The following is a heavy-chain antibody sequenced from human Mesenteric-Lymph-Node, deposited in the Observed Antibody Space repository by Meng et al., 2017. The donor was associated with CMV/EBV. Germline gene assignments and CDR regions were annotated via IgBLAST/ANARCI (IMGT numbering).Heavy chain of an antibody. J-gene: IGHJ5*02. CDR1: GFTFSSYW. Sequence: GESLKISCAASGFTFSSYWMHWVRQAPGKGLVWVSRINSDGSSTTYADSVKGRFTISRDNAKNTLYLQMNSLRAEDTAVYYCARHDNWWFEHWGQGTLVTVSS. V-gene: IGHV3-74*01. CDR3: ARHDNWWFEH. CDR2: INSDGSST. D-gene: IGHD1-1*01.